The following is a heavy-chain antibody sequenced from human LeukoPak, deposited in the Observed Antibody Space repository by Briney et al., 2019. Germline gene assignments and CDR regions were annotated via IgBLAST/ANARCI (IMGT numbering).Heavy chain of an antibody. CDR2: INHSGST. V-gene: IGHV4-34*01. J-gene: IGHJ5*02. CDR3: ARGDYDILTGFNWFDP. CDR1: GGSFSGYY. Sequence: PSETLSLTCAVYGGSFSGYYWSWSRQPPGKGLEWIGEINHSGSTNYNPSLKSRVTISVDTSKNQFSLKLSSVTAADTAVYYCARGDYDILTGFNWFDPWGQGTLVTVSS. D-gene: IGHD3-9*01.